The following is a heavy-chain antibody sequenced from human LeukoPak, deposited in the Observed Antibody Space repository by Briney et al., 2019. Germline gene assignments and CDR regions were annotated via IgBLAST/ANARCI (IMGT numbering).Heavy chain of an antibody. V-gene: IGHV3-23*01. Sequence: GGSLRLSCAASGFIFSSDALSWVRQAPGKGLEWVSLIGGSGGRTDYADSVKGRFTISRDNSKNTLYLQMNSLKAEDTAVYYCAKHVRTSVWFFDYWGQGTLVTVSS. CDR1: GFIFSSDA. J-gene: IGHJ4*02. CDR2: IGGSGGRT. CDR3: AKHVRTSVWFFDY. D-gene: IGHD6-19*01.